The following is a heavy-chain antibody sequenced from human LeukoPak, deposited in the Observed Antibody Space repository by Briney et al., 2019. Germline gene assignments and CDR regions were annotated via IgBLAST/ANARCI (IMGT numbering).Heavy chain of an antibody. CDR2: IYYSGST. D-gene: IGHD1-14*01. J-gene: IGHJ5*02. V-gene: IGHV4-39*01. CDR3: ASALNPSRINWFDP. Sequence: SETLSLTCTVSGGSITSSSHYWGWIRQPPGKGLEWIGSIYYSGSTYYNPSLKSRVTISVDTSKNQFSLKLSSVTAADTAVYYCASALNPSRINWFDPWGQGTLVTVSS. CDR1: GGSITSSSHY.